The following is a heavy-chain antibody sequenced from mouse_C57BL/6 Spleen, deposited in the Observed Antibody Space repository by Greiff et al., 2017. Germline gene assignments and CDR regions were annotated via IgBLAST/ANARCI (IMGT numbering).Heavy chain of an antibody. CDR2: IWRGGST. J-gene: IGHJ4*01. Sequence: QVQLQQSGPGLVQPSQSLSITCTVSGFSLTSYGVHWVRQSPGKGLEWLGVIWRGGSTDYNAAFMSRLSITKDNSKSQGFFKMHSLQAYDTAIYYCAKNEKIHYYAMDCWGQGTSVTAAS. CDR1: GFSLTSYG. CDR3: AKNEKIHYYAMDC. V-gene: IGHV2-5*01.